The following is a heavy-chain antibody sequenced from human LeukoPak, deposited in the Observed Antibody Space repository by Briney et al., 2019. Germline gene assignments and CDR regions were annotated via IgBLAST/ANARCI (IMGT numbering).Heavy chain of an antibody. CDR3: ARARPPFRGVILSNWFDP. Sequence: GGSLRLSCAASGFTFSSYAMHWVRQAPGKGLEWVAVISYDGSNKYYADSVKGRFTISRDNSKNTLYLQMNSLRAEDTAVYYCARARPPFRGVILSNWFDPWGQGTLVTVSS. CDR1: GFTFSSYA. D-gene: IGHD3-10*01. CDR2: ISYDGSNK. V-gene: IGHV3-30-3*01. J-gene: IGHJ5*02.